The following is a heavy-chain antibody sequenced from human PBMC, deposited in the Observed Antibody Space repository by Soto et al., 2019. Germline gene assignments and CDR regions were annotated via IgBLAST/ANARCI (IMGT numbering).Heavy chain of an antibody. CDR2: IYWDDDK. J-gene: IGHJ4*02. V-gene: IGHV2-5*02. CDR3: ARSKYSISSFDY. CDR1: GFSLSADDVG. Sequence: AALVNAKQTLTLTCTFSGFSLSADDVGVGWIRQPPGKALDWLAVIYWDDDKRYSPSLKSRLTITKDTSKNQVLPTMTNMDPVDTATYFCARSKYSISSFDYWGQGALVTVSS. D-gene: IGHD6-6*01.